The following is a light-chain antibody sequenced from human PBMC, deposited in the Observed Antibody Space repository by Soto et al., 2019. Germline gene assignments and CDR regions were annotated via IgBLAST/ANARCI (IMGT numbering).Light chain of an antibody. J-gene: IGLJ1*01. Sequence: LTQPASVSGSPGQSITISCTGTSSDVGSYSLVSWYQQHPGKAPKLMIYEGSKRPSGVSNRFSGSKSGNTASLTISGLQAEDEADYYCCSYAGSSTFVFGTGTKAPS. CDR3: CSYAGSSTFV. V-gene: IGLV2-23*03. CDR2: EGS. CDR1: SSDVGSYSL.